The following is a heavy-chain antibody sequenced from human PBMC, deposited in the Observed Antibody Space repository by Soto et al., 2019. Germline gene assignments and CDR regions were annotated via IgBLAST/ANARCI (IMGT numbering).Heavy chain of an antibody. Sequence: QVQLQESGPGLVKPSQTLSLTCTVSGGSISSGGYYWSWIRQHPGKGLEWIGYIYYSGSTYYNPSLTSRSTISVDTSKNQFTLKLSSVTAADTAVYYCARGGFQLLFSVVGMDVWGKGTTVTVSS. D-gene: IGHD2-2*01. V-gene: IGHV4-31*03. CDR3: ARGGFQLLFSVVGMDV. CDR2: IYYSGST. CDR1: GGSISSGGYY. J-gene: IGHJ6*03.